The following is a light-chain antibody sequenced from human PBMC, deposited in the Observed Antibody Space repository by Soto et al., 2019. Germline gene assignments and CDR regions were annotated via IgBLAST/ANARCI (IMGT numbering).Light chain of an antibody. V-gene: IGKV3-20*01. CDR3: HQYGSAPRT. CDR2: AAS. Sequence: ETVMTQSPATLSVSPGERATLSCRASQSVSNSYLAWYQQKPGQAPRLLIYAASTRATGIPERFSGSGSGTDFTLTISRLEPEDFAVYYCHQYGSAPRTFGQGTKVDIK. CDR1: QSVSNSY. J-gene: IGKJ1*01.